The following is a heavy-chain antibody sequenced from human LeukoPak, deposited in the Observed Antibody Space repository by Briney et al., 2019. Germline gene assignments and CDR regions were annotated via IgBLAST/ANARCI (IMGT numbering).Heavy chain of an antibody. J-gene: IGHJ4*02. CDR3: ASRSSSGYSYGYREDY. CDR1: GVSISSSSYY. CDR2: IYYSGST. Sequence: SETLSLTCTVSGVSISSSSYYWGWIRQPPGKGLEWIVSIYYSGSTYDNPSLKSRVTISVDTSKNQFSLKLSSVTAADTAVYYCASRSSSGYSYGYREDYWGQGTLVTVSS. V-gene: IGHV4-39*01. D-gene: IGHD5-18*01.